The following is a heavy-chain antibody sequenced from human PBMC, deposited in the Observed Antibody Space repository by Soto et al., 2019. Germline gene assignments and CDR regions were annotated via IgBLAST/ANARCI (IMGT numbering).Heavy chain of an antibody. J-gene: IGHJ4*02. D-gene: IGHD5-12*01. V-gene: IGHV3-74*01. Sequence: GGSLRLSCAASGFTFSSYWMHWVRQSPGKGLVWVSRISSDGRNTNYADSVRGRFTISRDNAKNTLYLQMSGLRAEDTAVYFCTKGYSGYDFADWGQGSLVT. CDR3: TKGYSGYDFAD. CDR2: ISSDGRNT. CDR1: GFTFSSYW.